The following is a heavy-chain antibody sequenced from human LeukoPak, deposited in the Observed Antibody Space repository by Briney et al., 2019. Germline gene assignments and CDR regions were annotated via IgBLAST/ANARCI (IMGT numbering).Heavy chain of an antibody. V-gene: IGHV4-34*01. Sequence: SETLSLTCAVYGGSFSGYYWSWIRQPPGKGLEWIGEINHSGSTNYNPSLKSRVTISVDTSKNQFSLKLSSVTAADTAVYYCARVLTGYFGRFDFWGQGTLVIVSS. CDR2: INHSGST. J-gene: IGHJ4*02. D-gene: IGHD3-9*01. CDR1: GGSFSGYY. CDR3: ARVLTGYFGRFDF.